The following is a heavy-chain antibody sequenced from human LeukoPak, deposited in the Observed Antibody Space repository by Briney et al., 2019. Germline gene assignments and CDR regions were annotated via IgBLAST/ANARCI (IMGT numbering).Heavy chain of an antibody. D-gene: IGHD3-10*01. Sequence: GGSLRLSCAASGFTFSSYAMHWVRQAPGKGLEWVAVISYDGSNKYYAYSVKGRFTISRDNSKNTLYLQMNSLRAEDTAVYYCARDYMVRGVSGMDVWGKGTTVTVSS. CDR3: ARDYMVRGVSGMDV. J-gene: IGHJ6*04. V-gene: IGHV3-30*04. CDR1: GFTFSSYA. CDR2: ISYDGSNK.